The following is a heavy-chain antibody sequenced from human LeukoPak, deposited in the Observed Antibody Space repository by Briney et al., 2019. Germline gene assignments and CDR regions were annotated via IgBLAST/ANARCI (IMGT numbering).Heavy chain of an antibody. J-gene: IGHJ6*03. V-gene: IGHV4-4*07. CDR3: ARTYPQKDGGYYYYMDV. CDR2: IYTSGST. D-gene: IGHD3-16*01. Sequence: SETLSLTCTVSGGSISSYYWSWIRQPAGKGLEWIGRIYTSGSTNCNPSLKSRVTMSVDTSKNQFSLKLSSVTAADTAVYYCARTYPQKDGGYYYYMDVWGKGTTVTVSS. CDR1: GGSISSYY.